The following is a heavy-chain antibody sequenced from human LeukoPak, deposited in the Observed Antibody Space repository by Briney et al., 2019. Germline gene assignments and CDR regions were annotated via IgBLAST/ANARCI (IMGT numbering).Heavy chain of an antibody. CDR2: IRYDGSNK. CDR1: GFTFSSYG. D-gene: IGHD3-10*01. V-gene: IGHV3-30*02. J-gene: IGHJ4*02. CDR3: YPYYYGSGSLLKLIDY. Sequence: PGGSLRLSCAASGFTFSSYGMHWVRQAPGKGLEWVAFIRYDGSNKYYADSVKGRFTISRDNSKNTLYLQMNSLRAEDTAVYYCYPYYYGSGSLLKLIDYWGQGTLVTVSS.